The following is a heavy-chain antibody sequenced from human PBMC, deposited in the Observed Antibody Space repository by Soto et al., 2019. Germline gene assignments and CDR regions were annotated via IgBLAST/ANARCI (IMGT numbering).Heavy chain of an antibody. CDR1: GFTFTSSA. CDR2: IVVGSGNT. Sequence: QMQLVQSGREVKKPGTSVKVSCKASGFTFTSSAVQWVRQARGQRLEWIGWIVVGSGNTNYAQKFQERVTITRDMSTSTAYMELSSLRSEDTDVYYCAADPPYCRGDCYLAFDIWGQGTMVTVSS. J-gene: IGHJ3*02. V-gene: IGHV1-58*01. D-gene: IGHD2-21*02. CDR3: AADPPYCRGDCYLAFDI.